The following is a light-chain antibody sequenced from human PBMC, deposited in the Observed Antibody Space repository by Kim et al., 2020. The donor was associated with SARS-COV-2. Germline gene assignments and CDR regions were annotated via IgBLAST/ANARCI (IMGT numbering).Light chain of an antibody. CDR1: QSISSS. CDR2: GAS. V-gene: IGKV3-15*01. Sequence: EIVMTQSPATLSLSPGERATLSCRASQSISSSLAWYQQKPGQAPRVLIYGASARATGIPARFNGSGSGTEFTLTISNLQSEDFAVYYCQQYAYWRAFGQGTRLEIK. CDR3: QQYAYWRA. J-gene: IGKJ5*01.